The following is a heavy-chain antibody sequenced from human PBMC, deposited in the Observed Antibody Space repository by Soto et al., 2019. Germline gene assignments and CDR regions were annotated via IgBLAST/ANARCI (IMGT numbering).Heavy chain of an antibody. CDR2: IYPSGST. CDR3: ARDRTAAGPSNWFDP. Sequence: SETLSLTCTVSGGSISYYYWSWIRQSAGKGLECIGRIYPSGSTNYNPSLKGRVTMSVDTSNNQFSLNLGSVTAADTAVYYCARDRTAAGPSNWFDPWGQGTLVTVSS. J-gene: IGHJ5*02. CDR1: GGSISYYY. D-gene: IGHD6-13*01. V-gene: IGHV4-4*07.